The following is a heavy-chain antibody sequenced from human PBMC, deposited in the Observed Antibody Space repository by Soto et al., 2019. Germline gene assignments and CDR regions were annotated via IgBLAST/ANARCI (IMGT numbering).Heavy chain of an antibody. CDR1: GFTFSSYA. J-gene: IGHJ4*02. V-gene: IGHV3-30-3*01. D-gene: IGHD6-19*01. CDR2: ISYDGSNK. Sequence: QVQLVESGGGVVQPRRSLRLSCAASGFTFSSYAMHWVRQAPGKGLEWVAVISYDGSNKYYADSVKGRFTISRDNSKNTLYLQMNSLRAEDTAVYYCARDLGGWYDYWGQGTLVTVSS. CDR3: ARDLGGWYDY.